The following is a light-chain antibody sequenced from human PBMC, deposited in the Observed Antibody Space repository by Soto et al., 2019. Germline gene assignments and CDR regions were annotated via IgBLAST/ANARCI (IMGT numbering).Light chain of an antibody. J-gene: IGKJ1*01. CDR2: GAS. CDR3: QQYGSSPT. CDR1: QNIDTSY. Sequence: EIVLTQSPGTLSLSPGERATLSCRASQNIDTSYFAWFQRRPGQAPRLLIYGASTRATGIPDRFSGSGSGTDFTLTISRLEPEDSAVYFCQQYGSSPTFGQGTKVEI. V-gene: IGKV3-20*01.